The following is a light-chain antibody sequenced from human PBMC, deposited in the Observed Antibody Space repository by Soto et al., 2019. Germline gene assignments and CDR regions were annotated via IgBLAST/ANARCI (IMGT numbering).Light chain of an antibody. CDR1: RDISNY. CDR3: QQNDNLPPLT. V-gene: IGKV1-33*01. Sequence: DIQMTQSPSSLSASVGDRVTITCQASRDISNYLNWYQHKPGKVPKLLIYDASKLETGVPSRFGGSRSGTDFTFTISSLQPEDVATYYCQQNDNLPPLTFGGGTKVEIK. CDR2: DAS. J-gene: IGKJ4*01.